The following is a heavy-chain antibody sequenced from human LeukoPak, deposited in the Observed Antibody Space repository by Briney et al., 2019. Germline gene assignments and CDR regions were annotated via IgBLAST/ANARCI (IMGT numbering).Heavy chain of an antibody. V-gene: IGHV3-48*03. CDR2: ISSSCSTI. D-gene: IGHD3-22*01. CDR1: GFTFSRYE. Sequence: GGSLRLSCEASGFTFSRYEMNWVRQAPGKGLEWVSYISSSCSTIYFADSVKGRFTISRDNAKNSLYLQMNILRAEDTAVYYCARDSFPYYYDSSGYPNAFDYWGQGTLVTVSS. J-gene: IGHJ4*02. CDR3: ARDSFPYYYDSSGYPNAFDY.